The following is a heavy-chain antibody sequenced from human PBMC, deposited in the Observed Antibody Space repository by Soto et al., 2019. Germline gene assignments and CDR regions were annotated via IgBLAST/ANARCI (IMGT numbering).Heavy chain of an antibody. CDR3: ARRGISRIAAAGTDYYYYGMDV. D-gene: IGHD6-25*01. V-gene: IGHV4-59*01. Sequence: SETLSLTCTASGGSISSYYWSWIRQPPWKGLEWIGYIYYSGSTNYNPSLKSRVTISVDTSKNQFSLKLSSVTAADTAVYYCARRGISRIAAAGTDYYYYGMDVWGQGTTVTVSS. J-gene: IGHJ6*02. CDR2: IYYSGST. CDR1: GGSISSYY.